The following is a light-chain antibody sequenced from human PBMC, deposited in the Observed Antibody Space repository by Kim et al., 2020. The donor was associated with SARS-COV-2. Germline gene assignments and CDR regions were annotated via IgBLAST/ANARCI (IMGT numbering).Light chain of an antibody. V-gene: IGLV2-14*01. J-gene: IGLJ1*01. CDR3: SSYTNNNLTGYV. CDR2: EVR. CDR1: SSDVGGHNY. Sequence: QSALSQPASVSGSPGQSVIVSCIGTSSDVGGHNYVCWYQRHPGKATILIIYEVRNRPSGVANRFSGSKSGNTSSLTVSGLQAEDEAEYYCSSYTNNNLTGYVFGRGTKLTVL.